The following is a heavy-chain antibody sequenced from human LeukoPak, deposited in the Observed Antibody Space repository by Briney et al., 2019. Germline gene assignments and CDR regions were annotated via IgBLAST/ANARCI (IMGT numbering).Heavy chain of an antibody. CDR3: AREGKSGYDYFDY. V-gene: IGHV3-74*01. D-gene: IGHD5-12*01. CDR1: GFTFSSYW. Sequence: PGGSLRLSCAASGFTFSSYWMHWVRQAPGKGLVGVSRINSDGSSTSYADSVKGRFTISRDNAKNTLYLQMNSLRAEDTAVYYCAREGKSGYDYFDYWGQGTLVTVSS. CDR2: INSDGSST. J-gene: IGHJ4*02.